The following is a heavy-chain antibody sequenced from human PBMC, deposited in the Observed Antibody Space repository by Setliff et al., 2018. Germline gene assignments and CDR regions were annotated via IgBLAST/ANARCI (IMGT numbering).Heavy chain of an antibody. J-gene: IGHJ4*02. CDR2: ISSSSSYT. Sequence: PGGSLRLSCAASGFTFSDYYMSWIRQAPGKGLEWVSYISSSSSYTNYADSVKGRFTISRDNAKNSLYLQMNSLRAEDTAVYYCARGRLRKYYFDYWGQGALVTVSS. V-gene: IGHV3-11*06. D-gene: IGHD4-17*01. CDR3: ARGRLRKYYFDY. CDR1: GFTFSDYY.